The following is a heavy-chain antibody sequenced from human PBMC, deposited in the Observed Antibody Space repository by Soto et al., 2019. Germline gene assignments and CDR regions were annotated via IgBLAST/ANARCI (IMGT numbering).Heavy chain of an antibody. CDR1: GFTFSSYW. CDR2: IKQDGSEK. V-gene: IGHV3-7*03. J-gene: IGHJ6*02. CDR3: ARSLGATRYCYYGMDV. D-gene: IGHD1-26*01. Sequence: EVQLVESGGGLVQPGGSLRLSCAASGFTFSSYWMSWVRQAPGKGLEWVANIKQDGSEKYYVDSVKGRFTISRDNAKNSLYLQMNSLRAEDTAVYYCARSLGATRYCYYGMDVWGQGTTVTVSS.